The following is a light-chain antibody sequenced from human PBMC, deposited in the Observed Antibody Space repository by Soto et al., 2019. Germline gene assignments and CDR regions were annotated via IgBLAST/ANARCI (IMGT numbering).Light chain of an antibody. CDR1: QSVSSSY. Sequence: PGEIATLSCRASQSVSSSYLTWYQQTPGQAPRLLIYGASTRATIIPAMFSGIGSGTDFTLTISRLEPEDFSVYYCQQRYNWPITFGQGTRLEIK. J-gene: IGKJ5*01. CDR3: QQRYNWPIT. V-gene: IGKV3D-7*01. CDR2: GAS.